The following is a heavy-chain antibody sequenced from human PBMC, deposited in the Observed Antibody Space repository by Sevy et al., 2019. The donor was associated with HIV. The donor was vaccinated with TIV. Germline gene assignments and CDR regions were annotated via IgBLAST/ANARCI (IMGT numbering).Heavy chain of an antibody. V-gene: IGHV1-8*01. D-gene: IGHD2-8*01. CDR1: GYTFTSYD. CDR3: ARGGGYCTNGVFYNAYHDAFDI. CDR2: MNPNSGNT. Sequence: ASVKVSCKASGYTFTSYDINWVRQATGQGLEWMGWMNPNSGNTGYAQKFQGRVTMTRNTSISTAYMELSSLRSEDTAVYYCARGGGYCTNGVFYNAYHDAFDIWGQGTMVTVSS. J-gene: IGHJ3*02.